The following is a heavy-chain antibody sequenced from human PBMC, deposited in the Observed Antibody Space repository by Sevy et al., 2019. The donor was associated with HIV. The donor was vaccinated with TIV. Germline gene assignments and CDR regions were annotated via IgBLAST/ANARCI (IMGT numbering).Heavy chain of an antibody. CDR2: ISAYNGNT. J-gene: IGHJ4*02. CDR3: AKANRLLWFGELWN. V-gene: IGHV1-18*01. Sequence: ASVKVSCKASGYTFTSYGISWVRQAPGQGLEWMGWISAYNGNTNYAQKLQGRVTMTTDTSTSTAYMELRGLKSDDTAVYYCAKANRLLWFGELWNWGQGTLVTVSS. CDR1: GYTFTSYG. D-gene: IGHD3-10*01.